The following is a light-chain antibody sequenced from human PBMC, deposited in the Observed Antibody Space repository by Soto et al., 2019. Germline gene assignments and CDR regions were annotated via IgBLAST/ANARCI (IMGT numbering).Light chain of an antibody. CDR1: SSDVGGYNY. Sequence: QSVLTQPASVSGSPGQSITISCTGTSSDVGGYNYVSWYQQHPGKAPKLMIYDVSNRPSGVSNRFSGSKSGNTASLTISGLQAEDEADYYCSSYTSSTYVVFGGGPKLTVL. CDR3: SSYTSSTYVV. J-gene: IGLJ2*01. V-gene: IGLV2-14*01. CDR2: DVS.